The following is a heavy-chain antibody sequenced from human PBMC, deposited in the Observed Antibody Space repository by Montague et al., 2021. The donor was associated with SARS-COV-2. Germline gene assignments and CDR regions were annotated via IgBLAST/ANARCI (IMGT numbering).Heavy chain of an antibody. CDR2: IYSSGST. D-gene: IGHD5-24*01. Sequence: SETLSLTCSVSSGSVSSDYWSWIRQPPGKGLEWIGYIYSSGSTSYNPSLKSRVTISIDTSKNQFSLRLSSVTAADTAVYYCARTGEAYTRYYFDSWGQGTLVTVSS. CDR1: SGSVSSDY. V-gene: IGHV4-59*02. J-gene: IGHJ4*02. CDR3: ARTGEAYTRYYFDS.